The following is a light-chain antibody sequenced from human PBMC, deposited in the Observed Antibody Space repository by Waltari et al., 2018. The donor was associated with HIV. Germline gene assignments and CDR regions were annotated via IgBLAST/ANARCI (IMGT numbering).Light chain of an antibody. CDR3: AAWEDRLSGSWV. CDR1: NSNIGRTF. J-gene: IGLJ3*02. CDR2: RNN. V-gene: IGLV1-47*01. Sequence: QSVLTQPPSASGTPGPRVTISCSGNNSNIGRTFVYWYQHLPGTAPSLLIYRNNQRPSWVPDRFSCSKSGTSASLAIRGLRSEDEADYYCAAWEDRLSGSWVFGGGTKLTVL.